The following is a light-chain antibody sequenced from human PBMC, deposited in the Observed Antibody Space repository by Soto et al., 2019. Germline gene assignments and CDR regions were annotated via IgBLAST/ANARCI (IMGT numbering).Light chain of an antibody. CDR2: AAS. V-gene: IGKV1-39*01. CDR3: QKPFRNPRS. CDR1: QNIDKY. J-gene: IGKJ3*01. Sequence: DILLTQSPASLSASVGDRVTITCRANQNIDKYLNWYHQKPGKAPKFLISAASSLQSGVPVRFSGTRSGTDFTLSITNLQPEDFGSYFCQKPFRNPRSFGPGTQLHI.